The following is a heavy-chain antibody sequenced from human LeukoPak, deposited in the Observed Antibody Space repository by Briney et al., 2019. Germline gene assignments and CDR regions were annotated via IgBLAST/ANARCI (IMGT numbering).Heavy chain of an antibody. CDR3: AKGDTS. Sequence: GGSLRLSCAASGFSFSGYSMNWVRQAPGRGLEWISYISSGSRTIFYADSVKGRFTISRDNAKNSLYLLMNSLRADDTAVYYCAKGDTSWGQGTLVTVTS. D-gene: IGHD2-21*02. CDR2: ISSGSRTI. CDR1: GFSFSGYS. J-gene: IGHJ5*02. V-gene: IGHV3-48*01.